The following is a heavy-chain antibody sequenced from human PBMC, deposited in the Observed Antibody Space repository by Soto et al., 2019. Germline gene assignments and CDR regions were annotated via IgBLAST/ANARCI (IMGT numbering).Heavy chain of an antibody. V-gene: IGHV3-30-3*01. J-gene: IGHJ4*02. CDR2: ISYDGSNK. CDR1: GFTFSSYA. Sequence: PGGSLRLSCAASGFTFSSYAMHWVRQAPGKGLEWVAVISYDGSNKYYADSVKGRFTISRDNSKNTLYLQMNSLRAEDTAVYYCARLTHSGGTVPPTSWGQGTLVTVSS. D-gene: IGHD3-16*01. CDR3: ARLTHSGGTVPPTS.